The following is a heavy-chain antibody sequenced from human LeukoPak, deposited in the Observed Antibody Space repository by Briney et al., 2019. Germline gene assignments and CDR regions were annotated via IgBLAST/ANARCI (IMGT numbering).Heavy chain of an antibody. Sequence: PSETLSLTCTVSGGSISSSSYYWGWIRQPPGKGLEWIGSIYYSGSTYYNPSLKSRVTISVDTSKNQFSLKLSSVTAADTAMYYCARMMVRGVIQIRYYFDYWGQGTLVTVSS. D-gene: IGHD3-10*01. J-gene: IGHJ4*02. CDR3: ARMMVRGVIQIRYYFDY. V-gene: IGHV4-39*07. CDR2: IYYSGST. CDR1: GGSISSSSYY.